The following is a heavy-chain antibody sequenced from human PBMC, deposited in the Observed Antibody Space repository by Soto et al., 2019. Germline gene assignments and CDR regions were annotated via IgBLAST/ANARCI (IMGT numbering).Heavy chain of an antibody. D-gene: IGHD2-21*01. CDR2: ISAYNGNT. Sequence: ASVKVSCKASGYTFTSYGISWVLQAPGQGLECMGCISAYNGNTNYAQKLQGRVTMTTDTSTSTAYMELRSLRSDDTAVYYCARPLLRDGMCDAFDIWGQGTMVTVSS. J-gene: IGHJ3*02. CDR1: GYTFTSYG. V-gene: IGHV1-18*01. CDR3: ARPLLRDGMCDAFDI.